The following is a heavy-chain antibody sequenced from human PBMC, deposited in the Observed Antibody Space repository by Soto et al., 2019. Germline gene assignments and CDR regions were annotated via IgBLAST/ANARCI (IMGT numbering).Heavy chain of an antibody. Sequence: GGSLRLSCAASGFTFSNAWMNWVRQAPGKGLEWVGRIKSKTDGGTTDYAAPGKGRFTISRDDSKNTLHLQMKSLKTEYTAVYYCTTDERAAPYDGRYDFWSGPHYYGMDVWGQGTTVTVSS. J-gene: IGHJ6*02. CDR1: GFTFSNAW. D-gene: IGHD3-3*01. CDR2: IKSKTDGGTT. V-gene: IGHV3-15*07. CDR3: TTDERAAPYDGRYDFWSGPHYYGMDV.